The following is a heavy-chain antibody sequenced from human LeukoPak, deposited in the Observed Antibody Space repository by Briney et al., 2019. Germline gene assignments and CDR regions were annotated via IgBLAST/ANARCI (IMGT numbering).Heavy chain of an antibody. CDR1: GFTFSSYV. D-gene: IGHD1-26*01. Sequence: GGSLRLSCAASGFTFSSYVMSWVRQAPGKGLEWVSGISGGGGSTYYADSVKGRFTVSRDNSKNTLYLQVNSLRAEDTAVYYCARKFGSYYSDYWGLGTLVTVSS. CDR2: ISGGGGST. V-gene: IGHV3-23*01. J-gene: IGHJ4*02. CDR3: ARKFGSYYSDY.